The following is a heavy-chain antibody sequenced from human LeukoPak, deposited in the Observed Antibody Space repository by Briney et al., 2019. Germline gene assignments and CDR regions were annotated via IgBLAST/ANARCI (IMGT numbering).Heavy chain of an antibody. J-gene: IGHJ5*02. Sequence: GGSLRLSCAASGFTFSTYAMSWVRQAPGKGLEWVSAISGGGGSTYYADSVKGRFTISRDNSKNTLYLQMNSPRAEDTAIYYCAKDYGSSSTNWFDPWGQGTLVTVSS. V-gene: IGHV3-23*01. CDR2: ISGGGGST. CDR3: AKDYGSSSTNWFDP. CDR1: GFTFSTYA. D-gene: IGHD6-6*01.